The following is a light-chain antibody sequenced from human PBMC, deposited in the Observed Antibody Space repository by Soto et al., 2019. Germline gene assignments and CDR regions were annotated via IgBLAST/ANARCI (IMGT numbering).Light chain of an antibody. Sequence: DIQLTQSPSTLSASIGDRVTITCRASQSVDHWLAWYQQKPGEAPNLLISRTSTLQSGVPSRFSGSGSGTGFTLTISGLRPDDFATYYCQQYRHYSRTFGQRTKVEI. CDR2: RTS. CDR1: QSVDHW. J-gene: IGKJ1*01. V-gene: IGKV1-5*03. CDR3: QQYRHYSRT.